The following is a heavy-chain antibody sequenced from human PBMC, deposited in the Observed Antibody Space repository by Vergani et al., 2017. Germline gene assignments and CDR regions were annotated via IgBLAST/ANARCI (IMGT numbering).Heavy chain of an antibody. CDR1: GFTFNTYS. J-gene: IGHJ4*02. V-gene: IGHV3-21*01. D-gene: IGHD2-15*01. CDR2: ISSSSSYI. CDR3: AGDIGEGSGDDVFDY. Sequence: EVQLVESGGGLVKPGGSLRLSCAASGFTFNTYSMNWVRQAPGKGLEWVSSISSSSSYIYYADSVKGRFTISRDNAKNSLYLQMNSLRVEDTAVYYCAGDIGEGSGDDVFDYWGQGTLVTVSS.